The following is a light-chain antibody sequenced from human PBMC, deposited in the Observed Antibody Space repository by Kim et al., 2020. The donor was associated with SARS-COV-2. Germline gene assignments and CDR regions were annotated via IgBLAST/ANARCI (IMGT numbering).Light chain of an antibody. J-gene: IGKJ2*01. Sequence: DIQLTQSPSFLSASVGVRVTITCRASQGISSYLAWYQQKPGKAPKLLIYAASTLQSGVPSRFSGSGSGTEFTLTISSLQPEDFATYYCQQLNTYPGYTFGQGTKLEI. CDR3: QQLNTYPGYT. CDR1: QGISSY. CDR2: AAS. V-gene: IGKV1-9*01.